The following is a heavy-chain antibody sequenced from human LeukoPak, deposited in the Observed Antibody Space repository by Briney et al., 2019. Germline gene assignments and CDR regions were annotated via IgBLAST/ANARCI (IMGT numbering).Heavy chain of an antibody. D-gene: IGHD6-13*01. V-gene: IGHV3-21*01. J-gene: IGHJ4*02. Sequence: GGSLRLSCAASGFTFSSYSMNWVRQAPGKGLEWVSSISSSSSYIYYADSVKGRFTISRDNAKNSLYLQMNSLRAEDTAVYYCARDRAVQSIAAAGTGDYWGQGTLLTVSS. CDR1: GFTFSSYS. CDR2: ISSSSSYI. CDR3: ARDRAVQSIAAAGTGDY.